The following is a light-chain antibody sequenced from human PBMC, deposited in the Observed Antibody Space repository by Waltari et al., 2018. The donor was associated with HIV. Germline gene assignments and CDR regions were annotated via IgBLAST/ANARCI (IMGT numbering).Light chain of an antibody. CDR2: MNH. V-gene: IGLV1-47*01. Sequence: QSVLTQPPSASGTPGQRVTISCFGGTSNVESNYVYWYQQVPGTTPKLLIYMNHERPSGVPDRFSGSKSGTSASLAVSGLRSEDEAAYYCAVWDDSLNGPVFGGGTKLTVL. CDR3: AVWDDSLNGPV. J-gene: IGLJ2*01. CDR1: TSNVESNY.